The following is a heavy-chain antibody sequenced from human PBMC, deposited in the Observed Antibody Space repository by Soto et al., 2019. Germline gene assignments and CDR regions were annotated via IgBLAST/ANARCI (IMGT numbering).Heavy chain of an antibody. CDR3: ATRRADYDFWSGYYTRIEYYFDY. CDR1: GYTLTELS. V-gene: IGHV1-24*01. D-gene: IGHD3-3*01. Sequence: ASVKVSCKVSGYTLTELSMHWVRQAPGKGLEWMGGFDPEDGETIYAQKFQGRVTMTEDTSTDTAYMELSSLRSEDTAVYYCATRRADYDFWSGYYTRIEYYFDYWGQGTLVTVSS. J-gene: IGHJ4*02. CDR2: FDPEDGET.